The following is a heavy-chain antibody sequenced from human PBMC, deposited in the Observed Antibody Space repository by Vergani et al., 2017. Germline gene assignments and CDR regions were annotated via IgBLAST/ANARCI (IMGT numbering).Heavy chain of an antibody. V-gene: IGHV1-18*01. D-gene: IGHD6-6*01. Sequence: QVQLVQSGAEVKKPGASVKVSCKASGYTFTSYGISWVRQAPGQGLEWMGWINAYNGNTNYAQKLQGRATMTTDTSTSTAYMELRSMRSDDTAVYYCAGDARIAARPGFDYWGQGTLVTVSS. CDR3: AGDARIAARPGFDY. J-gene: IGHJ4*02. CDR1: GYTFTSYG. CDR2: INAYNGNT.